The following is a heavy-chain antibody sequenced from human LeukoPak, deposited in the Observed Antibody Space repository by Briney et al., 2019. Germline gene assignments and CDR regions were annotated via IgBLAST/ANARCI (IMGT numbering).Heavy chain of an antibody. CDR2: MSGSGGST. Sequence: GGSLRLSCAASGFTFSSYAISWVRQAPGKGLEWVSTMSGSGGSTYYADSVKGRFTISRDNSKNTLYLQMNSLRADDTAVYYCARDRCSGGGCYFYYMDVWGKGTTVAISS. J-gene: IGHJ6*03. V-gene: IGHV3-23*01. CDR3: ARDRCSGGGCYFYYMDV. D-gene: IGHD2-15*01. CDR1: GFTFSSYA.